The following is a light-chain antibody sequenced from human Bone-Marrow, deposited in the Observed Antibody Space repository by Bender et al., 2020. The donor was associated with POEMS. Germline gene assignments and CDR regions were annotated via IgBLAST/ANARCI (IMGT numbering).Light chain of an antibody. V-gene: IGLV4-69*01. J-gene: IGLJ3*02. CDR2: VNSDGSH. Sequence: QLVLTQSPSASASLGASVKLTCTLSSGHSIYAIAWHQQQPEKGPRYLMKVNSDGSHDKGDGIPDRFSGSSSGAERYLTISGLQSEDEADYYCQTWASGIWVFGGGTQLAVL. CDR3: QTWASGIWV. CDR1: SGHSIYA.